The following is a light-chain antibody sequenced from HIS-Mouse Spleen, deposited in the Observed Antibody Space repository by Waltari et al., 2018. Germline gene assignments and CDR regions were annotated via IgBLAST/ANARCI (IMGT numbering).Light chain of an antibody. J-gene: IGLJ2*01. CDR3: NSRDSSGNHVV. CDR1: SLRSSY. CDR2: GKN. Sequence: SSELTQDPAVSVALGQTVRITCQGDSLRSSYASWYQQNPGQAPVLVIYGKNNRPSGIPDRFSGSSSGNTASLTITGAQAEDEADYYCNSRDSSGNHVVFGGGTKMTVL. V-gene: IGLV3-19*01.